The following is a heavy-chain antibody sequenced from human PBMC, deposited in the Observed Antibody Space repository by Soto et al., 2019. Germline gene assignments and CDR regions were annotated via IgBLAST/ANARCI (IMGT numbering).Heavy chain of an antibody. J-gene: IGHJ5*01. Sequence: QVQLVQSGAEVKTPGASVKVSCKASGYTFATHDINWVRQAPGQGLEWMGWMNPNSGNTGYAQKFQGRLTMTRDTALSVAHMELRSLRNEDTAVYYCARSDGYNFNWLDSWGQGTLVTVSA. CDR2: MNPNSGNT. D-gene: IGHD2-21*01. CDR1: GYTFATHD. V-gene: IGHV1-8*01. CDR3: ARSDGYNFNWLDS.